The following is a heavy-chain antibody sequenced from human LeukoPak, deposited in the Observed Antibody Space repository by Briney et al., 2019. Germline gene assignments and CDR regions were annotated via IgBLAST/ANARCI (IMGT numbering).Heavy chain of an antibody. Sequence: ASVKVSCKASGYTFTGYYMHWVRQAPGQGLEWMGWINPNSGGTNYAQKFQDRVTMTRDTSISTVYMELRSLRSDDTAVYYCARDLGGSRPSFDYWGQGTLVTVSS. D-gene: IGHD1-26*01. CDR1: GYTFTGYY. CDR2: INPNSGGT. CDR3: ARDLGGSRPSFDY. V-gene: IGHV1-2*02. J-gene: IGHJ4*02.